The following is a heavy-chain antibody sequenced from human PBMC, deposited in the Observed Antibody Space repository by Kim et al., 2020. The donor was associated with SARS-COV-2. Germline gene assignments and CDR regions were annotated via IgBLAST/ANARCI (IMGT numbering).Heavy chain of an antibody. J-gene: IGHJ6*02. V-gene: IGHV1-46*01. Sequence: PSGGRTKYAQKIQGRVTMTRDTSTSTVYRELSSLGSEDTAVYYCARSGMDVWGQGTTVTVSS. CDR3: ARSGMDV. CDR2: PSGGRT.